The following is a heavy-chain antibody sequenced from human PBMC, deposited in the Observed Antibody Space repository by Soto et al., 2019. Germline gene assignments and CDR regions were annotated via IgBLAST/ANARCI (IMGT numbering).Heavy chain of an antibody. V-gene: IGHV5-51*01. Sequence: PGESLKISCQSHGYSFTTYWIGWVRQMPVKGLELMGIIYPDDSDARYSPSFQGQVTISADKSINTAYLQWVGLKASDTAMYYCARLGYDRNHQFDFWGQGTLVTVSS. D-gene: IGHD3-22*01. CDR1: GYSFTTYW. J-gene: IGHJ4*02. CDR2: IYPDDSDA. CDR3: ARLGYDRNHQFDF.